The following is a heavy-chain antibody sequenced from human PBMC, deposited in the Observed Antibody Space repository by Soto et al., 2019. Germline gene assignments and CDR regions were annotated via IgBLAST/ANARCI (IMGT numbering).Heavy chain of an antibody. CDR2: ISYDGSNK. V-gene: IGHV3-30*18. J-gene: IGHJ5*02. Sequence: GGSLRLSCAASGFTFSSYGMHWVRQAPGKGLEWVAVISYDGSNKYYADSVKGRFTIPRDNSKNTLYLQMNSLRAEDPAVYYCAKEGLLSHWPYNCFDPWGQGTLVTVSS. CDR1: GFTFSSYG. CDR3: AKEGLLSHWPYNCFDP. D-gene: IGHD1-1*01.